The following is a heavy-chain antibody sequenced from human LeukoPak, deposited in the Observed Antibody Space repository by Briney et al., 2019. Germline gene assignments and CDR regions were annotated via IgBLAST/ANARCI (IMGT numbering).Heavy chain of an antibody. CDR1: GGSFSGYY. CDR2: INHSGST. Sequence: PSETLSLTCAVYGGSFSGYYWSWIRQPPGKGLEWIGEINHSGSTNYNPSLKSRVTISVDTSKNQFSLRLSSVTAADTAVYYCARGTPDYGDYDFDYWGQGTLVTVSS. V-gene: IGHV4-34*01. CDR3: ARGTPDYGDYDFDY. J-gene: IGHJ4*02. D-gene: IGHD4-17*01.